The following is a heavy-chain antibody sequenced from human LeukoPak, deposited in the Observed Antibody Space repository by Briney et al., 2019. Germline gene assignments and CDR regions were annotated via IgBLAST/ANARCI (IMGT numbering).Heavy chain of an antibody. D-gene: IGHD6-19*01. Sequence: PGGSLRLSCAASGFTFSSYAMSWVRQAPGKGLEWVSAISGSGGSTYYADSVKGRFTISRDNSKNTLYLQMNSLRAEDTAVYYCAKDMKWLVLMIDAFDIWGQGTMVTVSS. CDR2: ISGSGGST. CDR1: GFTFSSYA. J-gene: IGHJ3*02. CDR3: AKDMKWLVLMIDAFDI. V-gene: IGHV3-23*01.